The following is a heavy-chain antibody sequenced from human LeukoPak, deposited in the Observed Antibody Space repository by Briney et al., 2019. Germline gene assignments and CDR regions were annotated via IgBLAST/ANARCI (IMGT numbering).Heavy chain of an antibody. CDR1: GGTFSSYA. CDR3: ARDGTYYDFWSGYSPYYFDY. V-gene: IGHV1-69*13. Sequence: ASVKVSCKASGGTFSSYAISWVRQAPGRGLEWMGGIIPIFGTANYAQKFQGRVTITADESTSTAYMELSSLRSEDTAVYYCARDGTYYDFWSGYSPYYFDYWGQGTLVTVSS. J-gene: IGHJ4*02. D-gene: IGHD3-3*01. CDR2: IIPIFGTA.